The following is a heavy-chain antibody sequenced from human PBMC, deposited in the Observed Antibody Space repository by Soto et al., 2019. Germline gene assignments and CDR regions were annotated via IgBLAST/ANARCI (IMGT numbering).Heavy chain of an antibody. Sequence: XESLSLPCAVYGGSFSGYYWSWIRQPPGKGLDWIGEINHSGSTNYNPSLKSRVTISVDTSKNQFSLKLSSVTAADTAVYYCARAGNHYSSSWYRASFWFDTWGQGTLVTVSS. CDR1: GGSFSGYY. V-gene: IGHV4-34*01. D-gene: IGHD6-13*01. J-gene: IGHJ5*02. CDR3: ARAGNHYSSSWYRASFWFDT. CDR2: INHSGST.